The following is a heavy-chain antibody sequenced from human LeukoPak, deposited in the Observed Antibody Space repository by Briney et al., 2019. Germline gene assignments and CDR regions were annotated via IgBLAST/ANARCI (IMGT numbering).Heavy chain of an antibody. Sequence: PSETLSLTCAVSGGSISSSNWWSWVRQPPGKGLEWIGEIYHSGSTNYNPSLKSRVTISVDKSKNQFSLKLSSVTAADTAVYYCAREEVTMTGEDAFDIWGQGTMVTVSS. CDR3: AREEVTMTGEDAFDI. V-gene: IGHV4-4*02. CDR2: IYHSGST. J-gene: IGHJ3*02. D-gene: IGHD3-22*01. CDR1: GGSISSSNW.